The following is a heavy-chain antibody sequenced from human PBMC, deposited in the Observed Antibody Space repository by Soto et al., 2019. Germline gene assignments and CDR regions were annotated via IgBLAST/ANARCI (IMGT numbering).Heavy chain of an antibody. Sequence: EVQLVESGGGLVKPGGSLRLSCAASGFTFSSYSMNWVRQAPGKGLEWVSSISSSSSYIYYADSVKGRFTISRDNAKNSLYLQMNSLRAEDTAVYYCASFYGDYGSYGGYYYYYGMDVWGQGTTVTVSS. CDR1: GFTFSSYS. CDR2: ISSSSSYI. D-gene: IGHD4-17*01. CDR3: ASFYGDYGSYGGYYYYYGMDV. J-gene: IGHJ6*02. V-gene: IGHV3-21*01.